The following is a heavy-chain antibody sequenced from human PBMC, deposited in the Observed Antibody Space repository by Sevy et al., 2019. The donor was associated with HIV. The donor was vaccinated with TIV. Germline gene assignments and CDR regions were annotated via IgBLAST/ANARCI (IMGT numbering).Heavy chain of an antibody. D-gene: IGHD3-3*01. Sequence: GGSLRLSCAVSGFTLSSYGMHWVRQAPGKGLEWVAVIRYDGSNKNYADSVKGRFTISRDNSKNTLYLQMNSLRAEDTAVYYCGRDRLGITISAEWGGGMDVWGQGTTVTVSS. V-gene: IGHV3-33*01. CDR1: GFTLSSYG. CDR2: IRYDGSNK. J-gene: IGHJ6*02. CDR3: GRDRLGITISAEWGGGMDV.